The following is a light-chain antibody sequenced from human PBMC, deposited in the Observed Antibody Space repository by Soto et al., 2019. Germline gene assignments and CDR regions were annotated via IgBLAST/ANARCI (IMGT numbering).Light chain of an antibody. J-gene: IGLJ2*01. Sequence: QSVLTQPPSASGTPGQRVTISCSGSSSNIGSNTENWYQQLPGTAPKHLIYSNNQRPSGGPERYSGSKSETSASLAISRLQSEDEADYYYAACDDSLNGHVVFGGGTKLTVL. CDR3: AACDDSLNGHVV. CDR1: SSNIGSNT. CDR2: SNN. V-gene: IGLV1-44*01.